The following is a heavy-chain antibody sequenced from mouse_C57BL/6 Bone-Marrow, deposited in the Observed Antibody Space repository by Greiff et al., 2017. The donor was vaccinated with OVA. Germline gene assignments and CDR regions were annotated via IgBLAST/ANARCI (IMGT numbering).Heavy chain of an antibody. CDR2: ISSGSSTI. CDR3: ARSDYDGRAMDY. Sequence: EVKLVESGGGLVKPGGSLKLSCAASGFTFSDYGMHWVRQAPEKGLEWVAYISSGSSTIYYAATVKGRFTISRDNAKNTLFLQMTSLKSEDTAMYYCARSDYDGRAMDYWGQGTSVTVSS. CDR1: GFTFSDYG. J-gene: IGHJ4*01. V-gene: IGHV5-17*01. D-gene: IGHD2-4*01.